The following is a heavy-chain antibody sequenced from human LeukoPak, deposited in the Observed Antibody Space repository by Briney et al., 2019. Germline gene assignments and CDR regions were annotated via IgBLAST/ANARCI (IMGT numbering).Heavy chain of an antibody. D-gene: IGHD2-15*01. CDR1: GFTFSSYS. Sequence: GGSLRLSCAASGFTFSSYSMNWVRQAPGKGLEWVSSISSSSSYIYYADSVKGRLTISRDNAKNSLYLQMNSLRAEDTAVYYCASGGSAEGMDVWGQGTTVTVSS. J-gene: IGHJ6*02. V-gene: IGHV3-21*01. CDR2: ISSSSSYI. CDR3: ASGGSAEGMDV.